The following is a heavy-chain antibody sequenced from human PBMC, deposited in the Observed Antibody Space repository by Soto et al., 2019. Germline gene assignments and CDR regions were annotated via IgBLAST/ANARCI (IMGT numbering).Heavy chain of an antibody. Sequence: ASVKVSCKGSGYTFTSFGITWVRQAPGQGLEWMGWITTYNDNTNYAQKFQGRVTMTTDTSTSTAYMELRSLRSDDTAVYYCARVGGAKGYHYVDASHYWGQGTLVNVSS. CDR2: ITTYNDNT. J-gene: IGHJ4*01. V-gene: IGHV1-18*01. CDR3: ARVGGAKGYHYVDASHY. D-gene: IGHD3-10*01. CDR1: GYTFTSFG.